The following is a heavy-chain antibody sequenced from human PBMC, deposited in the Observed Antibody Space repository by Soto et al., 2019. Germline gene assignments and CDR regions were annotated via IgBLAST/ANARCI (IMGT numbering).Heavy chain of an antibody. Sequence: ASVKVSCKASGYTFTGYYMHWVRQAPGQGLEWMGWINPNSGGTNYAQKFQGRVTMTRDTSISTAYMELSRLRSEDTAVYFCARVRCFNGLCHTADYGMDVWGQGTTVTVSS. J-gene: IGHJ6*02. D-gene: IGHD2-8*01. V-gene: IGHV1-2*02. CDR3: ARVRCFNGLCHTADYGMDV. CDR1: GYTFTGYY. CDR2: INPNSGGT.